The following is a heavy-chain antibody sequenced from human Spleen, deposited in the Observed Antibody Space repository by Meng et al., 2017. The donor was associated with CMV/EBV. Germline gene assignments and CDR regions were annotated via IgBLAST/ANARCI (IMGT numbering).Heavy chain of an antibody. CDR2: VSYDETNK. CDR1: GFTFSSYS. J-gene: IGHJ4*02. Sequence: GGSLRLSCAASGFTFSSYSMNWVRQAPGKWLEWVALVSYDETNKYSADSVKGRFTISRDNSKNTLCLQMNSLTAEDTAVYHCTRYRPKTVIVWGQGTLVTVSS. D-gene: IGHD3-22*01. CDR3: TRYRPKTVIV. V-gene: IGHV3-30*03.